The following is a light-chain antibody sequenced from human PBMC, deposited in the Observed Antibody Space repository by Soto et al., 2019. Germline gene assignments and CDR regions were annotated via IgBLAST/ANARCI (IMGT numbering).Light chain of an antibody. V-gene: IGKV3-11*01. J-gene: IGKJ2*01. CDR1: QSVSSY. CDR2: DAS. Sequence: EIVLTQSPATLSLSPGERATLSCRASQSVSSYVAWYQQKPGQAPRLLIYDASNRATGIPARFSGSGSGTDFTLTISSLEPADFAVYYCQQRSNWPYPFGQGTKLAIK. CDR3: QQRSNWPYP.